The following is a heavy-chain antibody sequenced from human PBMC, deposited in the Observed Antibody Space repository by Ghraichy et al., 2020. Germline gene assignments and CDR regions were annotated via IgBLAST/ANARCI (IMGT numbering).Heavy chain of an antibody. CDR1: GYTFTGYY. CDR3: ARVPNTGAFDY. CDR2: INPNSGVT. Sequence: ASVTVSCKASGYTFTGYYIHWVRQAPGQGLEWMGRINPNSGVTKYAQMFEGRVTMTRDTSISTAYIELSSLRSDDTAVYFCARVPNTGAFDYWGQGTLVTVSS. D-gene: IGHD1-14*01. J-gene: IGHJ4*02. V-gene: IGHV1-2*02.